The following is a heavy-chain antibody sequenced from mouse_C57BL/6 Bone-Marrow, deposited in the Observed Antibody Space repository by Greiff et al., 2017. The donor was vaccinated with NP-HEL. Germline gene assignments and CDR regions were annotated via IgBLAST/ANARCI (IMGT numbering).Heavy chain of an antibody. V-gene: IGHV1-22*01. D-gene: IGHD1-1*01. CDR2: INPNNGGT. CDR1: GYTFTDYN. J-gene: IGHJ2*01. CDR3: AVLLRYQTSFDY. Sequence: VQLKESGPELVKPGASVKMSCKASGYTFTDYNMHWVKQSHGKSLEWIGYINPNNGGTSYNQKFKGKATLTVNKSSSTAYMELRSLTSEDSAVYYCAVLLRYQTSFDYWGQGTTLTVSS.